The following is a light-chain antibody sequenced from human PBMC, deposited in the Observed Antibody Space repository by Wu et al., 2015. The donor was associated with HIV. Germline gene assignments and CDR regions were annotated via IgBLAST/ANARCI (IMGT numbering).Light chain of an antibody. V-gene: IGKV1-9*01. J-gene: IGKJ2*03. CDR2: SAS. CDR3: QQVDSFPYS. Sequence: DIQMTQSPSSVSASVGDRVTITCRASQGISTYLAWYQQKPGKAPILLIYSASRLQSGVPSRFSGRGSGTDFTLIISSLQPEDSASYYCQQVDSFPYSFGQGTKLEIK. CDR1: QGISTY.